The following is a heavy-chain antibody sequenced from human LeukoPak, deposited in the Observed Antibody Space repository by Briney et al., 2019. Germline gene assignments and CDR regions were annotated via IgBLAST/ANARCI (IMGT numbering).Heavy chain of an antibody. J-gene: IGHJ4*02. CDR2: INHSGST. Sequence: SETLSLTCAVYGGSFSGCYWSWIRQPPGKGLEWIGEINHSGSTNYNPSLKSRVTISVDTSKNQFSLKLSSVTAADTAVYYCASTELRPPYYDYVWGSYRPYYFDYWGQGTLVTVSS. D-gene: IGHD3-16*02. CDR3: ASTELRPPYYDYVWGSYRPYYFDY. V-gene: IGHV4-34*01. CDR1: GGSFSGCY.